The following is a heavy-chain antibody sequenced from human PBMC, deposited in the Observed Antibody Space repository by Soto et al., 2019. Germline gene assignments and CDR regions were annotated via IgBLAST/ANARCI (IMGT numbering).Heavy chain of an antibody. CDR1: GYTFTNYG. CDR2: ISGYNGNT. CDR3: ARAREYYYVKSGNYYYHYGMEY. V-gene: IGHV1-18*04. D-gene: IGHD3-10*02. J-gene: IGHJ6*01. Sequence: ASVKVSCKASGYTFTNYGISWVRKAPGQGLEWMGWISGYNGNTKYAQKFQGRVTMTTDTPTNTAYMELRSLRSDDTAVYYCARAREYYYVKSGNYYYHYGMEYWCQGTTV.